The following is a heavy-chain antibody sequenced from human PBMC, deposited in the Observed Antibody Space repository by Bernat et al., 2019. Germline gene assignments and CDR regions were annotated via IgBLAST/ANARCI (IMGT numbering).Heavy chain of an antibody. Sequence: EVQLLESGGGLGQPGGSLRLSCAASGLTFSSYAMSWVRQAPGKGLEWVSGISGSGGSTDYADSVKGRFTISRDNFKNTLYLQMNSLRAEDTALYYCAKGRNNWFDPWGQGTLVTVSS. CDR1: GLTFSSYA. V-gene: IGHV3-23*01. CDR3: AKGRNNWFDP. CDR2: ISGSGGST. J-gene: IGHJ5*02.